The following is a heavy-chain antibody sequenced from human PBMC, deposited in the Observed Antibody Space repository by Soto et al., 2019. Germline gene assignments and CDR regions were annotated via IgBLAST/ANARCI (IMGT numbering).Heavy chain of an antibody. CDR2: INHRGVT. CDR3: GRGMGRAPPRGH. V-gene: IGHV4-34*01. CDR1: GVSFSNYY. D-gene: IGHD3-10*01. Sequence: QVQLQQWGAGLLKPSETLSLTCAVYGVSFSNYYWVWIRQSPGKGLEWIGEINHRGVTNYKPSLKSRVSIFVDTSQNRFSLRLSAGSAADSAVCCCGRGMGRAPPRGHWGQGPPVSVSS. J-gene: IGHJ4*02.